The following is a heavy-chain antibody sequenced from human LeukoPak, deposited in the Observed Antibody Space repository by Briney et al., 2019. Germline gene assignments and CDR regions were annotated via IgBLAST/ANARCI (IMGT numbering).Heavy chain of an antibody. V-gene: IGHV4-39*07. J-gene: IGHJ3*02. D-gene: IGHD3-10*01. CDR1: GGSISSSSYY. Sequence: SETLSLTCTVSGGSISSSSYYWGWIRQPPGKGLEWIGSIYYSGSTYYNPSLKSRVTISVDTSKNQFSLKLSSVTAADTAVYYCARGLWFGEMGVAFDIWGQGTMVTVSS. CDR3: ARGLWFGEMGVAFDI. CDR2: IYYSGST.